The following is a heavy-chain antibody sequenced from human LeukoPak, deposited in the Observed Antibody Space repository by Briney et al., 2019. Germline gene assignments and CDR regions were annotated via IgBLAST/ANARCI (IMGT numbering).Heavy chain of an antibody. CDR2: INHSGST. CDR1: GGSFSGYY. D-gene: IGHD2-15*01. CDR3: ARSADIVVVVAATIIPYFDY. V-gene: IGHV4-34*01. J-gene: IGHJ4*02. Sequence: PSETLSLTCAVYGGSFSGYYWSWIRQPPGKGLEWIGEINHSGSTNYNPSLKSRVTISVDTSKNQFSLKLSSVTAADTAVYYCARSADIVVVVAATIIPYFDYWGQGTLVTVSS.